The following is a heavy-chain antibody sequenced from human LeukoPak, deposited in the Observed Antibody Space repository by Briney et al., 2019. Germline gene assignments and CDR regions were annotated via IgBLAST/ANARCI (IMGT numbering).Heavy chain of an antibody. CDR2: MNPTSGNT. CDR3: ARGGTVLRPNSPYDY. J-gene: IGHJ4*02. CDR1: GYMFTTYD. D-gene: IGHD4-17*01. Sequence: ASVKVSCKASGYMFTTYDINWVRRATGQGLEWMGWMNPTSGNTGYAQKFQGRVTMTRDTSTSTVYMELSSLRSEDTAVYYCARGGTVLRPNSPYDYWGQGTLVTVSS. V-gene: IGHV1-8*01.